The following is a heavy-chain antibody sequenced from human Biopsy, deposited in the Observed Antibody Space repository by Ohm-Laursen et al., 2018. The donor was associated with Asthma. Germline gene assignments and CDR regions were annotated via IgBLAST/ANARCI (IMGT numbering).Heavy chain of an antibody. J-gene: IGHJ4*02. CDR1: GFAVSRDH. CDR2: IYSGGTS. Sequence: SLRSSCAASGFAVSRDHMFWVRQAPGKGLEWVSVIYSGGTSHTADSVRGRFTISRDYSKNTLYLQMHSLRAEDTAVYYCARGDSSNWSHYYFDYWGQGTLVTVSS. CDR3: ARGDSSNWSHYYFDY. V-gene: IGHV3-53*01. D-gene: IGHD3-22*01.